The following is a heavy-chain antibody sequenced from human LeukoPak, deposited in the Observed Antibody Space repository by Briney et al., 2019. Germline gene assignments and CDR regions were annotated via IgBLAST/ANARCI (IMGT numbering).Heavy chain of an antibody. J-gene: IGHJ5*02. CDR3: ARDGYDILTGYYSHNWFDP. CDR1: GASISSYY. CDR2: IYTRGSR. V-gene: IGHV4-4*07. D-gene: IGHD3-9*01. Sequence: TSATLYLTCTVSGASISSYYWSWIRQPAGKGLEWIGRIYTRGSRNYHPSLKSRVTMSVDTSKDQFSLKLSSVTAADTAVYYCARDGYDILTGYYSHNWFDPWGQGTMVTVSS.